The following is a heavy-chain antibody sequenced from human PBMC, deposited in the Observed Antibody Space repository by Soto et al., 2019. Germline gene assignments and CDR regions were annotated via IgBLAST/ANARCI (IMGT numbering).Heavy chain of an antibody. J-gene: IGHJ6*02. D-gene: IGHD6-13*01. CDR3: ARSAADGLKGSLDV. CDR2: ILPVFGTP. V-gene: IGHV1-69*06. CDR1: GGIFNSFA. Sequence: QVQLVQAGAEVKKPVSSVKVSCKASGGIFNSFAITWVRQAPGQGLEWMGGILPVFGTPSNSPNFQGRITITADRSTTTAYMELSSLRCEDTAVYYCARSAADGLKGSLDVWGQGTRVTVSS.